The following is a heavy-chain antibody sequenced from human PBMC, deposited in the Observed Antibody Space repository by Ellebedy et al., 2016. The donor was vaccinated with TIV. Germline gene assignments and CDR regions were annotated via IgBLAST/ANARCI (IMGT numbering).Heavy chain of an antibody. V-gene: IGHV3-66*01. CDR1: GFTVSSNY. CDR3: SWAVAGTSGYYGMDV. CDR2: IYSGGST. Sequence: PGGSLRLSCAASGFTVSSNYMSWVRQAPGKGLEWVSVIYSGGSTYYADSVKGRFTISRDNSKNTLYLQMNSLRAEDTAVYYCSWAVAGTSGYYGMDVWGQGTTVTVSS. D-gene: IGHD6-19*01. J-gene: IGHJ6*02.